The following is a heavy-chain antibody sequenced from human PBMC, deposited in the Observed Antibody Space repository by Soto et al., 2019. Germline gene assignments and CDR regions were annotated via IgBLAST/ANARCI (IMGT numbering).Heavy chain of an antibody. Sequence: EVQLVESGGGLVKPGGSLRLSCAASGFTFSSYEMNWVRQAPGKGLEWVSYISSSGSTIYYADSVKGRFTISRDNAKNSLYLQMNSLRAEDTAVYYCASMNNWNYVLSDYWGQGTLVTVSS. CDR1: GFTFSSYE. V-gene: IGHV3-48*03. CDR3: ASMNNWNYVLSDY. J-gene: IGHJ4*02. D-gene: IGHD1-7*01. CDR2: ISSSGSTI.